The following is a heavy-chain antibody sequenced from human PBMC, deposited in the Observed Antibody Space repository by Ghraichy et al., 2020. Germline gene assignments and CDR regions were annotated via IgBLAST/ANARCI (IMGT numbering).Heavy chain of an antibody. Sequence: GGSLRLSCAASGFTFDDYAMHWVRQAPGKGLEWVAIISGDGSYTYYADSVKGRFTVSRDNSKNSLYLQMNSLRTEDTAVYYCAKGLSSTSYYFDYWGQGTRVTGSP. J-gene: IGHJ4*02. D-gene: IGHD2-2*01. CDR1: GFTFDDYA. CDR3: AKGLSSTSYYFDY. CDR2: ISGDGSYT. V-gene: IGHV3-43*02.